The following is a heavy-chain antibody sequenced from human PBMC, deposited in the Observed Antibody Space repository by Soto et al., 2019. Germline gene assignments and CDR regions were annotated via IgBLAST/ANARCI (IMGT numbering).Heavy chain of an antibody. Sequence: ASVKVSCKASGYTFTSYGISWVRQAPGQGLEWMGWISAYNGNTNYAQKLQGRVTMTTDTSTSTAYMELRSLRSDDTAVYYCARLSTYYDFWSGYFDWFDPWGQGTLLTVSS. CDR1: GYTFTSYG. J-gene: IGHJ5*02. CDR3: ARLSTYYDFWSGYFDWFDP. CDR2: ISAYNGNT. D-gene: IGHD3-3*01. V-gene: IGHV1-18*01.